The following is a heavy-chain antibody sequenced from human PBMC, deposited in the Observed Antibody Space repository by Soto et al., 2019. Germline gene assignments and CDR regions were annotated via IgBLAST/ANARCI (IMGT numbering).Heavy chain of an antibody. CDR3: VRVSPIGSTLSGYDAIDY. CDR1: GGTFRNHI. J-gene: IGHJ4*02. CDR2: VIPLLDIK. D-gene: IGHD5-12*01. V-gene: IGHV1-69*02. Sequence: ASVKVSCKGSGGTFRNHIITWVRQAPGQGLEWMGKVIPLLDIKNYEQKFQGRVTITADKSTSTNYLEKNSLRSEDTAVYYCVRVSPIGSTLSGYDAIDYWGQGTLVTVSS.